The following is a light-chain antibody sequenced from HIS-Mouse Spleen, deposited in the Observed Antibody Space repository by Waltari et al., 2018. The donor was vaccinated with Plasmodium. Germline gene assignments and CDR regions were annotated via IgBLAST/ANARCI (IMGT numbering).Light chain of an antibody. V-gene: IGKV1-5*03. J-gene: IGKJ1*01. CDR2: KAS. CDR1: QRISSW. Sequence: DIQMTQSPSTLSASVADRATITCRASQRISSWLAWYQQKPGKAPKLLIYKASSLESGVPSRFSGSGSGTEFTLTISSLQPDDFATYYFQQYNSYSWTFGQGTKVEIK. CDR3: QQYNSYSWT.